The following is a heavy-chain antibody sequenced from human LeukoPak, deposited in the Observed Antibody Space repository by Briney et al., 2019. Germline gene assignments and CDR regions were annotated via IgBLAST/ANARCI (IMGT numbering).Heavy chain of an antibody. D-gene: IGHD3-16*01. V-gene: IGHV4-59*08. Sequence: SETLSLTCTVSGGSISSYYWSWIRQPPGKGLEWIGYIYYRGSTNYNPSLKSRVTISVDTSKNQFSLKLSSVTAADTAVYYCAGGLNWFDPWGQGTLVTVSS. CDR3: AGGLNWFDP. CDR2: IYYRGST. CDR1: GGSISSYY. J-gene: IGHJ5*02.